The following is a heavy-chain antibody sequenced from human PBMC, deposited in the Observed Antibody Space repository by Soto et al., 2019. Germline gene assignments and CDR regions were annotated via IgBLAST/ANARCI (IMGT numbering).Heavy chain of an antibody. CDR2: INSDGSST. J-gene: IGHJ4*02. D-gene: IGHD6-13*01. CDR1: GFTFSSYW. CDR3: EKDSSSWYYGLDY. V-gene: IGHV3-74*01. Sequence: GGSLRLSCAASGFTFSSYWMHWVRQAPGKGLVWVSRINSDGSSTSYADSVKGRFTISRDNAKNTLYLQMNSLRAEDTAVYYGEKDSSSWYYGLDYWGQGTLVTVSS.